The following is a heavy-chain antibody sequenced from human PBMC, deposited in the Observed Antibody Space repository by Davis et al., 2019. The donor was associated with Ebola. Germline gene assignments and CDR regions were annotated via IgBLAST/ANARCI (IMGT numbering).Heavy chain of an antibody. CDR1: GGSISSGGYS. V-gene: IGHV4-30-2*01. CDR3: ARGIITIFGEWFD. CDR2: IYHSGST. J-gene: IGHJ4*02. Sequence: PSETLSLTCAVSGGSISSGGYSWSWIRQPPGKGLEWIGYIYHSGSTYYNPSLKSRVTISVDRSKNQFSLKLSSVTAADTAVYYCARGIITIFGEWFDWGQGTLVTVSS. D-gene: IGHD3-3*01.